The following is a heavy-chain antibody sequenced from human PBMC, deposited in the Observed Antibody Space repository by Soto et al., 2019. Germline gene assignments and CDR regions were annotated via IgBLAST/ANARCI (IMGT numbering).Heavy chain of an antibody. Sequence: QVQLQESGPGLVKPLETLSLTCTVSGGSISDYYWSWIRQPPGKGLEWIGYIYHTTNYNPSLKSRPTIPVKTSKHRFSRKVTSVTAADTAVYYCARTSPVAGGFDYWGQGTLVTVSS. CDR2: IYHTT. CDR3: ARTSPVAGGFDY. D-gene: IGHD6-19*01. V-gene: IGHV4-59*01. J-gene: IGHJ4*02. CDR1: GGSISDYY.